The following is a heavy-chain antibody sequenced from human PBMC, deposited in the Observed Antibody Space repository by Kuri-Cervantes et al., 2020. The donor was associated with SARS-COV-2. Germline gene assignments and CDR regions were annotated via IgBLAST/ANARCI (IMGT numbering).Heavy chain of an antibody. J-gene: IGHJ4*02. CDR2: ISSSDSTT. Sequence: GESLKISCVASGFTFRDYYMSWIRQAPGKGLEWISYISSSDSTTYYADSVKGRFTMSRDNAKRTLFLQMNSLRVDDTAVYYCSRDQVSAAGTANYWGQGALVTVSS. CDR3: SRDQVSAAGTANY. D-gene: IGHD6-13*01. V-gene: IGHV3-11*01. CDR1: GFTFRDYY.